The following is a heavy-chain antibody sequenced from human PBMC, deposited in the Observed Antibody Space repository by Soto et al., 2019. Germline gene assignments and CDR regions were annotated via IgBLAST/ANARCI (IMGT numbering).Heavy chain of an antibody. Sequence: SETLSLTCAVSGCSISSSNWWSWVRQPPGKGLEWIGEIYHSGSTNYNPSLKSRVTISVDTSKNQFSLKLSSVTAADTAVYYCARRYSSAFDIWGQGTMVTVSS. CDR1: GCSISSSNW. V-gene: IGHV4-4*02. J-gene: IGHJ3*02. CDR2: IYHSGST. CDR3: ARRYSSAFDI. D-gene: IGHD6-13*01.